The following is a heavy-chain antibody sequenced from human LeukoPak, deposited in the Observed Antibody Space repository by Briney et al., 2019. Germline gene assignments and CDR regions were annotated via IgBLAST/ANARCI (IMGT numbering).Heavy chain of an antibody. Sequence: GASVKVSCKASGGTFSSYAIIWVRQAPGQGLEWMGRIIPILGIANYAQKFQGRVTITADKSTSTAYMELSSLRSEDTAVYYCARAVYCGGDCYSSFVYWGQGTLVSVSS. CDR2: IIPILGIA. V-gene: IGHV1-69*04. CDR3: ARAVYCGGDCYSSFVY. CDR1: GGTFSSYA. D-gene: IGHD2-21*02. J-gene: IGHJ4*02.